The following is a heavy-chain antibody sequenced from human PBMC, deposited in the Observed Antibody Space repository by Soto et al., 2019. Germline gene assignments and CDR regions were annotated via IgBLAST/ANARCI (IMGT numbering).Heavy chain of an antibody. CDR3: ARDRGGYGPPDV. V-gene: IGHV3-7*01. CDR1: GFTFSNYW. CDR2: IKEDGSEK. J-gene: IGHJ6*02. D-gene: IGHD3-10*01. Sequence: LRLSCAASGFTFSNYWMTWVRQAPGKGLEWVANIKEDGSEKHYVDSVKGRFTISRDNAKNSLYLQMNSLRVEDTAVYYCARDRGGYGPPDVWGQGTTVTVSS.